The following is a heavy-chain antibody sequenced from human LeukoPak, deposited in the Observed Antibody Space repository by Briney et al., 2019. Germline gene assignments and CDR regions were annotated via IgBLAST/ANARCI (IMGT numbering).Heavy chain of an antibody. D-gene: IGHD3-22*01. J-gene: IGHJ4*02. CDR3: AKGPYYYDSSGYYLDY. V-gene: IGHV3-23*01. CDR2: ISGSGGST. CDR1: GFTFSSYA. Sequence: GGSLRLSCAASGFTFSSYAMSWVRQAPGKGLEWVSAISGSGGSTYYADSVKGRFTISRDNSKNTLYLQMNSLRAEDTAVYYCAKGPYYYDSSGYYLDYWGQGTLVTVSS.